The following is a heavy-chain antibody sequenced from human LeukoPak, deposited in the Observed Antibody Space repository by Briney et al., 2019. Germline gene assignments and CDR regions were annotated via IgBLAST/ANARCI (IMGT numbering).Heavy chain of an antibody. J-gene: IGHJ2*01. Sequence: GGSLRLSCAASGFTFSSYSMNWVRQAPGKGLEWVSSISSSSSYIYYADSVKGRFTISRDNAKNSLYLQMNSLRAEDTAVYYCAKDTGAVVANWYFDLWGRGTLVTVSS. V-gene: IGHV3-21*04. CDR2: ISSSSSYI. D-gene: IGHD6-19*01. CDR3: AKDTGAVVANWYFDL. CDR1: GFTFSSYS.